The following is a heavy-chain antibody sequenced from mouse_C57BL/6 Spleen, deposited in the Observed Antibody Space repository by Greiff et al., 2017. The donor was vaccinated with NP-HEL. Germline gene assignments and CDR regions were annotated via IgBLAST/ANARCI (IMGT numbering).Heavy chain of an antibody. CDR1: GYSFTDYN. CDR2: INPNYGTT. CDR3: ARGGYYGSSYDWYFDV. Sequence: EVQLQQSGPELVKPGASVKISCKASGYSFTDYNMNWVKQSNGKSLEWIGVINPNYGTTSYNQKFKGKATLTVDQSSSTAYMQLNSLTSEDSAVYYCARGGYYGSSYDWYFDVWGTGTTVTVPS. V-gene: IGHV1-39*01. J-gene: IGHJ1*03. D-gene: IGHD1-1*01.